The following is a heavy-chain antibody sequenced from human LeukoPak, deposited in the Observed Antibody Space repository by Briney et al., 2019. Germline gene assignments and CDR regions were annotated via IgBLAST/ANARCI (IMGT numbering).Heavy chain of an antibody. CDR1: GYTFTSYG. J-gene: IGHJ6*02. CDR2: MNPNSGNT. CDR3: ARTSNYYYGMDV. Sequence: ASVKVSCKASGYTFTSYGINWVRQATGQGLEWMGWMNPNSGNTGYAQKFQGRVTMTRNTSISTAYMELSSLRSEDTAVYYCARTSNYYYGMDVWGQGTTVTVSS. V-gene: IGHV1-8*01.